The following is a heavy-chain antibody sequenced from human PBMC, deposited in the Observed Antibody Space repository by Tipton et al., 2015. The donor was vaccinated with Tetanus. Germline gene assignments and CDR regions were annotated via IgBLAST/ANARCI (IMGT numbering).Heavy chain of an antibody. V-gene: IGHV4-61*08. CDR2: VSYSGRT. J-gene: IGHJ2*01. CDR1: RGSVRSGDYS. Sequence: TLSLTCSVSRGSVRSGDYSWNWIRQPPGKGLEWLAYVSYSGRTNSNYSLKDRITISQDTSKNQFSLKLTSLTVADTAVYYCARGGSYSYGPRGFDLWGRGTLVTVSS. CDR3: ARGGSYSYGPRGFDL. D-gene: IGHD5-18*01.